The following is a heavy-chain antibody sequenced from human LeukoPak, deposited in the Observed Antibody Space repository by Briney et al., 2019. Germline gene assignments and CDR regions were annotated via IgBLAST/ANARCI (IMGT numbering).Heavy chain of an antibody. J-gene: IGHJ4*02. CDR2: ISSSSSYI. D-gene: IGHD7-27*01. CDR1: GFTFSSHS. V-gene: IGHV3-21*01. CDR3: ARDWASHWGGFGY. Sequence: MSGGSLRLSCAASGFTFSSHSMNWVRQAPGKGLEWVSSISSSSSYIYYADSVKGRFTISRDNAKNSLYLQMNSLRAEDTAVYYCARDWASHWGGFGYWGQGTLVTVSS.